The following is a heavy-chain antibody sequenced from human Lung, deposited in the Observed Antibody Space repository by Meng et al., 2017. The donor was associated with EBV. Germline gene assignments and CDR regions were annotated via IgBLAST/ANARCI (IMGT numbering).Heavy chain of an antibody. V-gene: IGHV4-39*01. D-gene: IGHD6-19*01. CDR2: IYHSGST. J-gene: IGHJ4*02. CDR1: GGSITSNRFS. Sequence: QLQLPGSGPGLGNPSATLSLTCPFLGGSITSNRFSWDWVRQPPGKGLGWIGAIYHSGSTSYNPSLQSRVTMFVDTSKNQFSLMLTSVTATDTAVYYRARGPDIVAVAGTVGTDYWGQGTLVTVSS. CDR3: ARGPDIVAVAGTVGTDY.